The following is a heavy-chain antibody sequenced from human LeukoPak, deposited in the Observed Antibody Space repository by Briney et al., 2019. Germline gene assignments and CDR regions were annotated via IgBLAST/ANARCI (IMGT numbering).Heavy chain of an antibody. V-gene: IGHV3-23*01. D-gene: IGHD3-16*02. CDR2: ISAGGDYT. CDR3: VKVSGVGSYRPFDS. Sequence: GGSLRLSCAASGFTFTSYALTWVRQAQGKGLEWVAIISAGGDYTYYADSVKGRFSISRDNSKNTVFLQMNSLRADDTALYCCVKVSGVGSYRPFDSWGQGTLVTVSS. J-gene: IGHJ4*02. CDR1: GFTFTSYA.